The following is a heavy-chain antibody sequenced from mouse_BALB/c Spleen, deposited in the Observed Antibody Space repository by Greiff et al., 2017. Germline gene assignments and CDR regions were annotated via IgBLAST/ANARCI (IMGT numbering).Heavy chain of an antibody. D-gene: IGHD1-1*01. J-gene: IGHJ4*01. CDR3: ARGGGSEDAMDY. Sequence: QVQLQQSGAELAKPGASVKMSCKASGYTFTSYWMHWVKQRPGQGLEWIGYINPSTGYTEYNQKFKDKATLTADKSSSTAYMQLSSLTSEDSAVYYCARGGGSEDAMDYWGQGTSVTVSS. V-gene: IGHV1-7*01. CDR1: GYTFTSYW. CDR2: INPSTGYT.